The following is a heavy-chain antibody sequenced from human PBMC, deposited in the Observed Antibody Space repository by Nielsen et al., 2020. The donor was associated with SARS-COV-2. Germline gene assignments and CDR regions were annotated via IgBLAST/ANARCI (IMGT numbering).Heavy chain of an antibody. Sequence: GGSLRLSCAASGFTFSSYAMSWVRQAPGKGLEWVSAISGSGCSTYYADSVKGRFTISRDNSKNTLYLQMNSLRAEDTAVYYCARGREDTWWELPRAFDIWGQGTMVTVSS. V-gene: IGHV3-23*01. CDR3: ARGREDTWWELPRAFDI. CDR1: GFTFSSYA. CDR2: ISGSGCST. D-gene: IGHD1-26*01. J-gene: IGHJ3*02.